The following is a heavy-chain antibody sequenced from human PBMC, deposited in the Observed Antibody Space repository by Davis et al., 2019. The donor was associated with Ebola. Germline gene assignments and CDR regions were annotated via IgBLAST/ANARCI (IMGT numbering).Heavy chain of an antibody. D-gene: IGHD6-13*01. CDR1: GFTFSNFW. Sequence: GESLKISCAASGFTFSNFWMTWVRQAPGKGLEWVANIKGDGSKKYYADPVWGRFTISRDNAKNSLYLQMNSLRVEDTALYYCAREDARSVAAAGPIDYWGQGTLVTVSS. CDR3: AREDARSVAAAGPIDY. V-gene: IGHV3-7*01. CDR2: IKGDGSKK. J-gene: IGHJ4*02.